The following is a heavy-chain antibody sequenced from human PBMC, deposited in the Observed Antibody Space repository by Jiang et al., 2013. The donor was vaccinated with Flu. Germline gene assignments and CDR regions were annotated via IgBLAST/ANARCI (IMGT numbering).Heavy chain of an antibody. CDR1: GYIFTSYV. J-gene: IGHJ3*01. CDR3: ARDVAARRGFDV. D-gene: IGHD6-6*01. CDR2: INPGNGNT. V-gene: IGHV1-3*01. Sequence: SGAEVRKPGASVKVSCKASGYIFTSYVIHWVRQAPGQSLEWMGWINPGNGNTKYSQKFQGRVAITRVTSASTAYLELSSLGFGDTAVYYCARDVAARRGFDVWGQGTMVTVAS.